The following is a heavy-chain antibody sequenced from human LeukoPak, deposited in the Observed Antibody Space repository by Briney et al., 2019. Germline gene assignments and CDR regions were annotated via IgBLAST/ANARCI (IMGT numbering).Heavy chain of an antibody. V-gene: IGHV4-39*07. D-gene: IGHD3-10*01. CDR2: IYYSGST. CDR3: ARDWELRWSQGAFDY. J-gene: IGHJ4*02. Sequence: SETLSLTCTVSGGSISSSSYYWGWIRQPPGKGLEWIGSIYYSGSTYYNPSLKSRVTISVDTSKNQFSLKLSSVTAADTAVYYCARDWELRWSQGAFDYWGQGSLVTVSS. CDR1: GGSISSSSYY.